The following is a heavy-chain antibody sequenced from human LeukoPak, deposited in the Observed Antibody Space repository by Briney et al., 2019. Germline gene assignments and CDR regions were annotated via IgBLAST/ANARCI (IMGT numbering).Heavy chain of an antibody. CDR3: ARDIRYYYGSGSYQGWFDP. J-gene: IGHJ5*02. V-gene: IGHV4-39*07. Sequence: SETLSLTCTVSGGSISSGGYYWSWIRQPPGKGLEWIGEINHSGSTNYNPSLKSRVTISVDTSKNQFSLKLSSVTAADTAVYYCARDIRYYYGSGSYQGWFDPWGQGTLVTVSS. CDR2: INHSGST. CDR1: GGSISSGGYY. D-gene: IGHD3-10*01.